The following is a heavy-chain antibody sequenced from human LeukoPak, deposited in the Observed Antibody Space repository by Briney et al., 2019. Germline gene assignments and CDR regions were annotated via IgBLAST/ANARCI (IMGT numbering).Heavy chain of an antibody. CDR1: GGSISSYY. CDR3: ARSPAAGTFIFDY. CDR2: IYYSGST. Sequence: SETLSLTCTVSGGSISSYYWSWIRQPPGKGLEWIGYIYYSGSTNYNPSLKSRVTISVDTSKNQFSLKLSSVTAADTTVYYCARSPAAGTFIFDYWGQGTLVTVSS. D-gene: IGHD6-13*01. J-gene: IGHJ4*02. V-gene: IGHV4-59*08.